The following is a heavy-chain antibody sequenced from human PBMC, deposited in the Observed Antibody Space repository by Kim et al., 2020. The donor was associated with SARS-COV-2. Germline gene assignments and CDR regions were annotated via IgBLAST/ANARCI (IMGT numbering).Heavy chain of an antibody. J-gene: IGHJ4*02. CDR3: ARRWSGVLWFGEFTLFDY. CDR1: GGSISSSSYY. D-gene: IGHD3-10*01. Sequence: SETLSLTCTVSGGSISSSSYYWGWIRQPPGKGLEWIGSIYYSGSTYYNPSLKSRVTISVDTSKNQFSLKLSSVTAADTAVYYCARRWSGVLWFGEFTLFDYWGQGTLVTVSS. V-gene: IGHV4-39*01. CDR2: IYYSGST.